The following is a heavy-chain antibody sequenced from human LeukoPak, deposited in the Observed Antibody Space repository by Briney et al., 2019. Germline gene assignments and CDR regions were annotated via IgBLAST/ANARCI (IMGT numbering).Heavy chain of an antibody. Sequence: GGSLRLSCAASAFTFSNYAMSWVRQAPGKGLVWVSRINKDGSVTDYAESVKGRFSISRDNAKNTLYLQMNSLRVEDTAIYYCVKVRGRARVGYFDYWGQGTLVTVSS. CDR2: INKDGSVT. V-gene: IGHV3-74*01. D-gene: IGHD1-26*01. J-gene: IGHJ4*02. CDR1: AFTFSNYA. CDR3: VKVRGRARVGYFDY.